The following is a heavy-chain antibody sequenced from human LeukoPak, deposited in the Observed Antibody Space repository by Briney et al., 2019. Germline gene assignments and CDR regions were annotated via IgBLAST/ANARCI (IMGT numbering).Heavy chain of an antibody. CDR2: IKEDGSER. CDR1: AFIFSGHW. Sequence: GGSLRLSCEGSAFIFSGHWMNWVRQTPGKGLEWVASIKEDGSERQYVDSVKGRFSISRDNTKGSLFLQLNSLRAEDTAVYYCAAALLAYCGGDCYSNWFDPWGQGTLVTVSS. CDR3: AAALLAYCGGDCYSNWFDP. J-gene: IGHJ5*02. D-gene: IGHD2-21*02. V-gene: IGHV3-7*03.